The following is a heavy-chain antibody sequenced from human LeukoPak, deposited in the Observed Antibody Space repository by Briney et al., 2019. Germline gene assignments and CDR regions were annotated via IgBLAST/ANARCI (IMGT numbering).Heavy chain of an antibody. CDR1: GGSISSYY. Sequence: SSETLSLTCTVSGGSISSYYWSWLRQPPGKGLEWIGYIYYSGSTNYNPSLKSRVTISVDTSKNQFSLKLSSVTAADTAVYYCARNFDPWGQGTLVTVSS. J-gene: IGHJ5*02. CDR2: IYYSGST. V-gene: IGHV4-59*01. CDR3: ARNFDP.